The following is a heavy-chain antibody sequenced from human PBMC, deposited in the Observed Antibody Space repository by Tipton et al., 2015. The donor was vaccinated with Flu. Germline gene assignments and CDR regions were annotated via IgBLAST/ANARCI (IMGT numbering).Heavy chain of an antibody. V-gene: IGHV4-59*01. J-gene: IGHJ4*02. CDR2: IYYSGST. CDR3: ARVDYYDSSGYCPFGY. D-gene: IGHD3-22*01. Sequence: TLSLTCTVSGGSISSYYWSWIRQPPGKGLEWIGYIYYSGSTNYNPPLKSRVTISVDTSKNQFALKLSSVTAADTAVYYCARVDYYDSSGYCPFGYWGQGTLVTVSS. CDR1: GGSISSYY.